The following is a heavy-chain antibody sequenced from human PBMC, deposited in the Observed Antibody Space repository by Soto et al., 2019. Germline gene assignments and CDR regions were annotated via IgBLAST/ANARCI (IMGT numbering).Heavy chain of an antibody. D-gene: IGHD2-2*01. CDR1: GYTFTGYY. V-gene: IGHV1-2*04. CDR3: ARDRPQYCSSTSCLGEYYYYGMDV. J-gene: IGHJ6*02. CDR2: INPNSGGT. Sequence: ASVKVSCKASGYTFTGYYMHWVRQAPGQGLEWMGWINPNSGGTNYAQKFQGWVTMTRDTFISTAYMELSRLRSDDTAVYYCARDRPQYCSSTSCLGEYYYYGMDVWGQGTTVTVSS.